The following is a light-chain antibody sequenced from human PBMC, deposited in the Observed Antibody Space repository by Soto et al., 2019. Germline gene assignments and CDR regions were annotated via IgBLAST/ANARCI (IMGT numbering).Light chain of an antibody. V-gene: IGKV1-39*01. CDR2: AAS. Sequence: DIQMTQSPSSLSASVGYRFTITCLAIQSISSPLSWYLQKPGKAPNLLIYAASTLQSGVPSRFSGSGSGTDFSLTISSLQPEDFATYYCQQSYSTPITFGQGTRLEIK. J-gene: IGKJ5*01. CDR3: QQSYSTPIT. CDR1: QSISSP.